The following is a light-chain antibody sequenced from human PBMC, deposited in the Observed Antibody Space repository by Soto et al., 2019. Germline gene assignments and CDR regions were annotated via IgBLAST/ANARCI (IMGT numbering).Light chain of an antibody. CDR3: AAWDDSRNAVV. CDR1: RSNIGSNL. V-gene: IGLV1-44*01. Sequence: QSVLTQSPSASATPGQRVIISCSGSRSNIGSNLVNWYQQFPGTAPKLLIYGNYERASGVPGRFSGSKSGTSASLTISGLQSEDAADYYCAAWDDSRNAVVFGGGTKLTVL. J-gene: IGLJ2*01. CDR2: GNY.